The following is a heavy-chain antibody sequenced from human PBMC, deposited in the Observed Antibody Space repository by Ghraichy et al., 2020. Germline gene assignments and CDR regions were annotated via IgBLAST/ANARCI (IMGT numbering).Heavy chain of an antibody. Sequence: GGSLRLSCAASGFTFSNAWMSWVRQAPGKGLEWVGRIKSKTDGGTTDYAAPVKGRFTISRHDSKNTLYLQMNSLKTEDTAVYYCTTDRMVRGVIIRPFDYWGQGTLVTVSS. J-gene: IGHJ4*02. D-gene: IGHD3-10*01. CDR3: TTDRMVRGVIIRPFDY. CDR2: IKSKTDGGTT. V-gene: IGHV3-15*01. CDR1: GFTFSNAW.